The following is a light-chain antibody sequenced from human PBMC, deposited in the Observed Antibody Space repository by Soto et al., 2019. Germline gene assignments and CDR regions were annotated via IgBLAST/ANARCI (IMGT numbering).Light chain of an antibody. CDR2: MST. CDR1: RSNIETKD. CDR3: AAWDDSLNIWV. J-gene: IGLJ3*02. V-gene: IGLV1-47*01. Sequence: QAVLTQPPSASGTPGQRVTISCSGSRSNIETKDVYWYQQLPGTAPKLLIYMSTRRPSGVPDRFSGSKSGASASLVIGGLRSEDELDYYCAAWDDSLNIWVFGGGTKVTVL.